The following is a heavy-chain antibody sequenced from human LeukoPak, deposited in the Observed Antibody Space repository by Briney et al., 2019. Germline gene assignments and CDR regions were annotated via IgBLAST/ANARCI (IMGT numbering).Heavy chain of an antibody. Sequence: SETLSLTCTVSGGSTGTHYWIWIRQPPGKGLEWIGYMYYSGSTNYNPSLKSRVTISVDTSKNQFSLRLTSVTAADTAVYYCVRRRIAAAGYDAFDIWGQGTMVTVSS. CDR2: MYYSGST. D-gene: IGHD6-13*01. CDR1: GGSTGTHY. J-gene: IGHJ3*02. V-gene: IGHV4-59*08. CDR3: VRRRIAAAGYDAFDI.